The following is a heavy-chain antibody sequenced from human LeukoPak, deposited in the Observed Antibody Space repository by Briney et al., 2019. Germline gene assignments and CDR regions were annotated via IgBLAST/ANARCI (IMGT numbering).Heavy chain of an antibody. D-gene: IGHD3-22*01. CDR2: INHSGST. Sequence: LETLSLTCAVYGGAFSGYYWNWIRQPPGKGLEWIGEINHSGSTNYNPSLKSRVTISVDTSKNQFSLKLSSVTAADTAVYYCARDHSSGSAFDIWGQGTMVTVSS. J-gene: IGHJ3*02. V-gene: IGHV4-34*01. CDR1: GGAFSGYY. CDR3: ARDHSSGSAFDI.